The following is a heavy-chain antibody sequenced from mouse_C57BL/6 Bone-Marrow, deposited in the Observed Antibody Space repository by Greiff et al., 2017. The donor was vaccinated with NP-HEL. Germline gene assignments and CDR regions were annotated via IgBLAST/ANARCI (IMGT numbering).Heavy chain of an antibody. CDR3: ARIAPVYYYGSSYGGFAY. CDR2: LWWDDDK. D-gene: IGHD1-1*01. J-gene: IGHJ3*01. CDR1: GFSLSTFGMG. Sequence: QVTLKVSGPGILQPSQTLSLTCSFSGFSLSTFGMGVGWLRQPSGQGLEWLAHLWWDDDKYYNPALKSRLTISKDTSKNQVFLKIAKVDTAETATCYCARIAPVYYYGSSYGGFAYWGQGTLVTVSA. V-gene: IGHV8-8*01.